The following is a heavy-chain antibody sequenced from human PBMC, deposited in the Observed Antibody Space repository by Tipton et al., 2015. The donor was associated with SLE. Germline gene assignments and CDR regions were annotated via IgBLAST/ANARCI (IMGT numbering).Heavy chain of an antibody. D-gene: IGHD2-15*01. J-gene: IGHJ6*02. Sequence: SLRLSYAASGFTFSNYGIHWVRQAPVKGLEWVAVIWYDGRNKYYADSVKGRFTISRDNSKDTLFLQMNSLTAEDTAVYYCAKSRRAARVGYGMDVWGQGTTVTVSS. V-gene: IGHV3-33*06. CDR2: IWYDGRNK. CDR1: GFTFSNYG. CDR3: AKSRRAARVGYGMDV.